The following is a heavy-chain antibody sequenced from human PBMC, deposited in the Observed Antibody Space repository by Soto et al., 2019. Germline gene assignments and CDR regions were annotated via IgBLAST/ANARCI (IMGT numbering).Heavy chain of an antibody. V-gene: IGHV1-8*01. CDR1: GYTFTSYD. CDR3: ARDVYSSGWYPLGY. CDR2: MNPNSGNT. J-gene: IGHJ4*02. D-gene: IGHD6-19*01. Sequence: ASVKVSCKASGYTFTSYDINWVRQATGQGLEWMGWMNPNSGNTGYAQKFQGRVTMTRNTSMSTAYMELSSLRSEDTAVYYCARDVYSSGWYPLGYWGQGTLVTVAS.